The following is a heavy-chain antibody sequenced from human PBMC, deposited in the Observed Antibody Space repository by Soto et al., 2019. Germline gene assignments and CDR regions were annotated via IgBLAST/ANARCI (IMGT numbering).Heavy chain of an antibody. CDR3: ARDRSVSYFGEGAFDI. CDR2: IWYDGRDK. Sequence: QVHLVESGGGVVQPGRSLRLSCVGSGFTFSSYGMHWVRQAPGKGLEWVAVIWYDGRDKYYVNSVKGRFTISRDNAKNTMYLQMNSLRVEDTAVYFCARDRSVSYFGEGAFDIWGLGTMVSVSS. D-gene: IGHD3-10*01. CDR1: GFTFSSYG. J-gene: IGHJ3*02. V-gene: IGHV3-33*01.